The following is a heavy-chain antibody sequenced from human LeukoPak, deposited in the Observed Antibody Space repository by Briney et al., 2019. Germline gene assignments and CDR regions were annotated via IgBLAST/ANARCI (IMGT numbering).Heavy chain of an antibody. Sequence: GGSLRLSCAASGFTFSSYGMHWVRQAPGKGLEWVAVISYDGSNKYYADSVKGRFTISRDNSKNTLYLQMNSLRAEDTAVYYCAKALAAAGPIPYYWGQGTLVTVSS. V-gene: IGHV3-30*18. D-gene: IGHD6-13*01. CDR3: AKALAAAGPIPYY. CDR1: GFTFSSYG. CDR2: ISYDGSNK. J-gene: IGHJ4*02.